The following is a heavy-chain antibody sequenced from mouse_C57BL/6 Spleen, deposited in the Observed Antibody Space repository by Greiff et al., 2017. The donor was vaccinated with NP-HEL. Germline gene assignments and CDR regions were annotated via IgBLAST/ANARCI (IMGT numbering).Heavy chain of an antibody. J-gene: IGHJ1*03. V-gene: IGHV1-15*01. Sequence: QVQLKESGAELVRPGASVTLSCKASGYTFTDYEMHWVKQTPVHGLEWIGAIDPETGGTAYNQKFKGKAILTADKSSSTAYMELRSLTSEDSAVYYCTSHNYYGSSSYFDVWGTGTTVTVSS. CDR1: GYTFTDYE. CDR3: TSHNYYGSSSYFDV. D-gene: IGHD1-1*01. CDR2: IDPETGGT.